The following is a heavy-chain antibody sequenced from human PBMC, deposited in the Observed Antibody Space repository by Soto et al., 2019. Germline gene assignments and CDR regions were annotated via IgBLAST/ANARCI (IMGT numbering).Heavy chain of an antibody. D-gene: IGHD4-17*01. CDR3: ATATVTTDYYYYYMDV. J-gene: IGHJ6*03. Sequence: ASVKVSCKASGYTFTSYDINWARQATGQGLECMGWMNPNSGNTGYAQKFQGRVTMTRNTSISTAYMELSSLRSEDTAVYYCATATVTTDYYYYYMDVWGNGTTVTVSS. CDR1: GYTFTSYD. CDR2: MNPNSGNT. V-gene: IGHV1-8*01.